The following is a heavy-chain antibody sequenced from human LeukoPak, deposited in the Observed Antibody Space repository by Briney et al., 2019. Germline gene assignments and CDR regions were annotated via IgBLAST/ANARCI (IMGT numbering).Heavy chain of an antibody. J-gene: IGHJ6*02. CDR1: GGTFSSYA. D-gene: IGHD1-1*01. V-gene: IGHV1-69*04. Sequence: GASVKVCCKASGGTFSSYAISWVRQAPGQGLEWMGRIIPILGIANYAQKFQGRVTITADKSTSTAYMELSSLRSEDTAVYYCARVCRERPYYYYYGMDVWGQGTTVTVSS. CDR2: IIPILGIA. CDR3: ARVCRERPYYYYYGMDV.